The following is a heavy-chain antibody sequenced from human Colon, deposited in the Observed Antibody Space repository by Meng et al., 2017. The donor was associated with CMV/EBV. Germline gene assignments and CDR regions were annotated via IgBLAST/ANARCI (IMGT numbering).Heavy chain of an antibody. CDR1: GASISSSQYY. J-gene: IGHJ4*02. V-gene: IGHV4-39*01. CDR2: IYHSGST. CDR3: AKRETRIDDSSGYWG. D-gene: IGHD3-22*01. Sequence: SETLSLTCSVSGASISSSQYYWGWIRQPPGKGLEWIASIYHSGSTYYNPSLKCRVTISVDTSKNRFSLKLSSVTAADTAVYYCAKRETRIDDSSGYWGWGQGTRVTVSS.